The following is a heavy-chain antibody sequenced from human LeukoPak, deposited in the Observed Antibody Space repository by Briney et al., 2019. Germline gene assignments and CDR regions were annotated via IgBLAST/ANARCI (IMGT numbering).Heavy chain of an antibody. CDR1: GYTFSSHS. CDR3: ARDTTPMVRGVFDY. Sequence: ASVKVSCKTSGYTFSSHSMNWVRQAPGQGLEWMGWISPYNGNTNYAQKLQGRVTMTTDTSTSTAYMELRSLRSDDTAVYYCARDTTPMVRGVFDYWGQGTLVTVSS. V-gene: IGHV1-18*01. D-gene: IGHD3-10*01. J-gene: IGHJ4*02. CDR2: ISPYNGNT.